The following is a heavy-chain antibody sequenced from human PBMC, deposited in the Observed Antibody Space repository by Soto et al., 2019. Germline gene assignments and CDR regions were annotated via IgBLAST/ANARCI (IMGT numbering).Heavy chain of an antibody. Sequence: ASVKVSCKASGYTFTSYAMHWVRQAPGQRLEWMGWINAGNGNTKYSQKFQGRVTITRDTSASTAYMELSSLRSEDTAVYYCARDGSSGWYGAQYYGMDVWGQGTTVTAP. CDR3: ARDGSSGWYGAQYYGMDV. V-gene: IGHV1-3*01. D-gene: IGHD6-19*01. CDR1: GYTFTSYA. CDR2: INAGNGNT. J-gene: IGHJ6*02.